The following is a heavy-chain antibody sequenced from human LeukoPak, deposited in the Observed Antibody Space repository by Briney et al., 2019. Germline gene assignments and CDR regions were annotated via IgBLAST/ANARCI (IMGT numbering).Heavy chain of an antibody. CDR2: ISAYNGNT. D-gene: IGHD6-13*01. Sequence: ASVKVSCKASGYTFTSYGISWARQAPGQGLEWMGWISAYNGNTNYAQKLQGRVTMTTDTSTSTAYMELRSLRSDDTAVYYCARDPTSSWDPFYYYYYMDVWGKGTTVTVSS. V-gene: IGHV1-18*01. CDR3: ARDPTSSWDPFYYYYYMDV. J-gene: IGHJ6*03. CDR1: GYTFTSYG.